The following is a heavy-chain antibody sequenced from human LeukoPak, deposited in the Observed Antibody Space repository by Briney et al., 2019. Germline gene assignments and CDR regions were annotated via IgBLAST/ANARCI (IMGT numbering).Heavy chain of an antibody. CDR1: GFTFSDYG. D-gene: IGHD3-3*01. CDR3: AKPEGNLWSGFDY. CDR2: IWYDGKNK. V-gene: IGHV3-33*06. Sequence: GMSLRLSCTASGFTFSDYGMHWVRQAPGKGLEWVAVIWYDGKNKYYADSVKGRFTISRDNSKNTMYLQLNSLRVEDTAVYYCAKPEGNLWSGFDYWGQGTLVTVSS. J-gene: IGHJ4*02.